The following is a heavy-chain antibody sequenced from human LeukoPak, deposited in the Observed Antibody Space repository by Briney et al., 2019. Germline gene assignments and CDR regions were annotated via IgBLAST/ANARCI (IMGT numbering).Heavy chain of an antibody. CDR3: ATWGIAVAGTFDY. CDR2: IYYSGST. D-gene: IGHD6-19*01. J-gene: IGHJ4*02. Sequence: SETLSLSCTVSGGSIGFYYWNWIRQPPGKGLEWIGYIYYSGSTNYNPSFKSRVAISVDTSKNQFSLKLSSVTAADTAVYYCATWGIAVAGTFDYWGQGTLVTVST. CDR1: GGSIGFYY. V-gene: IGHV4-59*08.